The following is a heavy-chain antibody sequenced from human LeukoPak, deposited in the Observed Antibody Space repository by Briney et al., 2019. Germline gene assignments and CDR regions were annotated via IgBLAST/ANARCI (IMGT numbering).Heavy chain of an antibody. CDR1: GFTFSDYY. CDR3: TTDTSAAGPWYFDY. J-gene: IGHJ4*02. Sequence: GGSLRLSCAASGFTFSDYYMSWIRQAPGKGLEWVSYISTSGSTAYYADSVKGRFTISRDNAKNSLYLQMNSLRAEDTAVYYCTTDTSAAGPWYFDYWGQGALVTVSS. D-gene: IGHD6-13*01. V-gene: IGHV3-11*04. CDR2: ISTSGSTA.